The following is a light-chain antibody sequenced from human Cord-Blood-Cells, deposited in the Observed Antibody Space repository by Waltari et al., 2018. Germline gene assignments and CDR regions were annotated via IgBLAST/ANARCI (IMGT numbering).Light chain of an antibody. Sequence: QSALTQPASVPGSPGQSITISCTGTSSDVGSYNLVSWYQQHPGKAPKPMIYEGSKRPSGVSNRFAGSKSGNTASRTSSGLQAEDEADYYCCSDAGSSTWVFGGGTNLTVL. CDR1: SSDVGSYNL. CDR3: CSDAGSSTWV. V-gene: IGLV2-23*01. J-gene: IGLJ3*02. CDR2: EGS.